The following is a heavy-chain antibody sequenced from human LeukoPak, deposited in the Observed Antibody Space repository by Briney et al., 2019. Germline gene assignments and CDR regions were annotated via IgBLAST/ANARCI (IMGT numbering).Heavy chain of an antibody. CDR3: ARTGITGTTMIVGSDY. Sequence: PGGSLRLSCAASGFTFSSYSMNWVRQAPGKGLEWVSSMSSSSSYIYYADSVKGRFTISRDNAKNSLYLQMNSLRAEDTAVYYCARTGITGTTMIVGSDYWGQGTLVTVSS. J-gene: IGHJ4*02. CDR2: MSSSSSYI. V-gene: IGHV3-21*01. D-gene: IGHD1-7*01. CDR1: GFTFSSYS.